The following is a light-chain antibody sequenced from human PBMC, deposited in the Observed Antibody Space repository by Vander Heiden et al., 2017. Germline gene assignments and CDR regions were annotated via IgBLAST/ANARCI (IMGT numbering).Light chain of an antibody. Sequence: EIVLNQSPAPLSLSPGERATLPCRASQSVRFYLAWHQQKPGQAPRLLIYHASTRATGIPARFSGSGSGTDFTLTISSLEPEDFAVYYCQQRSYWPYTFGQGTKVEIK. CDR1: QSVRFY. J-gene: IGKJ2*01. V-gene: IGKV3-11*01. CDR2: HAS. CDR3: QQRSYWPYT.